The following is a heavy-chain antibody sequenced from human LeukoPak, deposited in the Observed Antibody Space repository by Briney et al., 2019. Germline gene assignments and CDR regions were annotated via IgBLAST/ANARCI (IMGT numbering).Heavy chain of an antibody. Sequence: GRSLRLSCAASGFTFSSYAMHWVRQAPGKGLEWVAVISYDGSNKYYADSVKGRFTISRDNSKNTLYLQMNSLRAEDTAVYYCARDLPLGYCSSTSCLMGAFDIWGQGTWVTVSS. V-gene: IGHV3-30-3*01. CDR1: GFTFSSYA. CDR3: ARDLPLGYCSSTSCLMGAFDI. CDR2: ISYDGSNK. D-gene: IGHD2-2*01. J-gene: IGHJ3*02.